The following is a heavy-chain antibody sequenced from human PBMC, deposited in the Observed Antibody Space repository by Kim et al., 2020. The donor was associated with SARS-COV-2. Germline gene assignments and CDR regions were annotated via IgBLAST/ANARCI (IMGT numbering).Heavy chain of an antibody. D-gene: IGHD3-9*01. J-gene: IGHJ4*02. CDR2: IYYSGST. V-gene: IGHV4-39*01. CDR1: SGSISSSSYY. CDR3: ARRNDILTGPFDY. Sequence: SETLSLTCTVSSGSISSSSYYWGWIRQPPGKGLEWIGSIYYSGSTYYNPSLKSRVTISVDTSKNQFSLKLSSVTAADTAVYYCARRNDILTGPFDYWGQGTLVTVSS.